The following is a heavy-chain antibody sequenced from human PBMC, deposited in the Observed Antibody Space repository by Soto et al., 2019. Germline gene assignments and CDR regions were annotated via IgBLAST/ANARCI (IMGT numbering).Heavy chain of an antibody. V-gene: IGHV3-23*01. CDR1: GFTFSSYA. CDR3: AGRLSIAAAGTENDP. Sequence: EVQLLESGGGLVQPGGSLRLSCAASGFTFSSYAMSWVRQAPGKGLEWVSAISGSGGSTYYADSVKGRFTISRDNSKNTLYLQMNSLRAEDMAVYYCAGRLSIAAAGTENDPWGQGTLVTVSS. CDR2: ISGSGGST. J-gene: IGHJ5*02. D-gene: IGHD6-13*01.